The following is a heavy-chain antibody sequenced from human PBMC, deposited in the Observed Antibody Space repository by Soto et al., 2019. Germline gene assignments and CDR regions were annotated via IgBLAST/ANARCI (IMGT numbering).Heavy chain of an antibody. Sequence: SETLSLTCNVFGASISSGGYYWSWIRQYPGKGLEWIGDLSYTGGTSYTPSLKNRIAISGVTSMNDFYLQLSSVTAADAVVYYCAIGPHYYDSSGYFEPWGQGTLVTAPQ. V-gene: IGHV4-31*03. CDR1: GASISSGGYY. CDR2: LSYTGGT. CDR3: AIGPHYYDSSGYFEP. D-gene: IGHD3-22*01. J-gene: IGHJ5*02.